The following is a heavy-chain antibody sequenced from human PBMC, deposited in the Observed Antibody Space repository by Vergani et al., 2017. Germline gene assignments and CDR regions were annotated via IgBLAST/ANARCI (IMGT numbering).Heavy chain of an antibody. Sequence: EVQLVESGGDLVQPGGSLRLSCAASGFTFSSYEMNWVRQAPGKGLEWVSYISSSGSTIYYADSVKGRFTISRDNAKNSLYLQMNSLRAEDTAVYYCARSDSSSFAFFDYWGQGTLVTVSS. D-gene: IGHD6-13*01. J-gene: IGHJ4*02. CDR1: GFTFSSYE. V-gene: IGHV3-48*03. CDR2: ISSSGSTI. CDR3: ARSDSSSFAFFDY.